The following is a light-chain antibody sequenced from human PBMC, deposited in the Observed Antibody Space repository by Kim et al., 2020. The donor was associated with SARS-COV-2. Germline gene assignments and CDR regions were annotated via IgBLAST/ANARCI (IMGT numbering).Light chain of an antibody. J-gene: IGKJ1*01. V-gene: IGKV4-1*01. CDR3: QQYYSTPKT. Sequence: ATINCKSSQSVLYSSNNKNYLAWYQQKPGQPPKLLIYWASTRESGVPDRFSGSGSGTDFTLTISSLQAEDVAVYYCQQYYSTPKTFGQGTKVDIK. CDR2: WAS. CDR1: QSVLYSSNNKNY.